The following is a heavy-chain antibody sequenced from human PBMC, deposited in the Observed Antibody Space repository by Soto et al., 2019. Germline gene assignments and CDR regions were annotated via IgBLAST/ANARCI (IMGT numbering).Heavy chain of an antibody. CDR2: IIPFLNTT. CDR3: AKGGAATPYYYYAMDV. V-gene: IGHV1-69*13. D-gene: IGHD2-15*01. CDR1: GGTFSFYA. Sequence: GASVKVSCKASGGTFSFYAISWVRQAPGQGLEWMGGIIPFLNTTDSAQNFQGRVTITADEPTSTAYMELSSLRSDDTAVYYCAKGGAATPYYYYAMDVWGQGTTVTVSS. J-gene: IGHJ6*02.